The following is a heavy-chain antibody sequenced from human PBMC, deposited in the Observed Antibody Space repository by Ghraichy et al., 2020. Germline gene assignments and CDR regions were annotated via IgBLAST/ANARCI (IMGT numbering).Heavy chain of an antibody. Sequence: SQTLSLTCTVSGYSISSGYYWGWIRQPPGKGLEWIGSIYHSGSTYYNPSLKSRVTISVDTSKNQFSLKLSSVTAADTAVYYCARVRFIVVVPAVFDYWGQGTLVTVSS. D-gene: IGHD2-2*01. V-gene: IGHV4-38-2*02. CDR2: IYHSGST. CDR1: GYSISSGYY. J-gene: IGHJ4*02. CDR3: ARVRFIVVVPAVFDY.